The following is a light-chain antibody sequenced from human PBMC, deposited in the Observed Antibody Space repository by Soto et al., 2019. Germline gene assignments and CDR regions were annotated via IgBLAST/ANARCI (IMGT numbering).Light chain of an antibody. CDR1: SSDVGAYNY. J-gene: IGLJ1*01. Sequence: QSVLTQPASVSGSPGQSITISCTGTSSDVGAYNYVSWYQQQSGKAPKLMIHEVSNRPSGVSNRFSGSKSGNTASLTISGLQAEDEADYYCCSYAGNYTYVFGTGTKVTVL. CDR3: CSYAGNYTYV. V-gene: IGLV2-14*01. CDR2: EVS.